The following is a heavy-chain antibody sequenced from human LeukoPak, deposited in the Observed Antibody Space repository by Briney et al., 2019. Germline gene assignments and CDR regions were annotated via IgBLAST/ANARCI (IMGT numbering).Heavy chain of an antibody. CDR1: GFTFSSYA. CDR3: ARGKSSGAPGGY. J-gene: IGHJ4*02. Sequence: GASLRLSCAASGFTFSSYAMSWVRQAPGKGLEWVSAISGSGGSTYYADSVKGRFTISRDNSKSTLYLQMNSLRTEDTAVYFCARGKSSGAPGGYWGQGTLVTVSS. V-gene: IGHV3-23*01. CDR2: ISGSGGST. D-gene: IGHD3-22*01.